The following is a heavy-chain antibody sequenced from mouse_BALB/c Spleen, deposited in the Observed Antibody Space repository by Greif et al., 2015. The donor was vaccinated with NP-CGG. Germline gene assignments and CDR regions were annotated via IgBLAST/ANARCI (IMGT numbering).Heavy chain of an antibody. Sequence: VKLVESGPGLVAPSQSLSITCTVSGFSLSRYSVHWVRQPPGKGLEWLGMIWGGGSTDYNSALKSRPSISKDNSKSQVFLKMNSLQTDDTAMYYCARTAYYGNVYAMDYWGQGTSVTVSS. CDR1: GFSLSRYS. CDR3: ARTAYYGNVYAMDY. J-gene: IGHJ4*01. V-gene: IGHV2-6-4*01. CDR2: IWGGGST. D-gene: IGHD2-10*01.